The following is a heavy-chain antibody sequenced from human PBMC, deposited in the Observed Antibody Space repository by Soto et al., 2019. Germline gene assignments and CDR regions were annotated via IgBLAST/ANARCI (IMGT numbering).Heavy chain of an antibody. V-gene: IGHV1-3*01. J-gene: IGHJ6*02. CDR3: ARDPNDSSAYYHHYYYGMDV. CDR2: INAGNGNT. Sequence: GASVKVSCKASGYTFTSYGIHWVRQAPGQRLEWTGCINAGNGNTKYSEKFQGRFTITRETCASTAYLELSCLRSEDTAVYYCARDPNDSSAYYHHYYYGMDVWGQGTTVTVSS. CDR1: GYTFTSYG. D-gene: IGHD3-22*01.